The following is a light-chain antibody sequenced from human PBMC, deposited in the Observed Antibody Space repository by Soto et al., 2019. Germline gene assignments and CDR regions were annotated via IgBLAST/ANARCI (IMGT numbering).Light chain of an antibody. CDR2: GAS. Sequence: EIVLTQSPGTLSLSPGERATLSCRASQSVSSSFLAWYQQKPGQAPRLLIYGASSRATGIPDRFIGSGSGTDFTLTISRVELEDVAVYYCQQYGSSPLTFGGETKVEIK. CDR1: QSVSSSF. CDR3: QQYGSSPLT. J-gene: IGKJ4*01. V-gene: IGKV3-20*01.